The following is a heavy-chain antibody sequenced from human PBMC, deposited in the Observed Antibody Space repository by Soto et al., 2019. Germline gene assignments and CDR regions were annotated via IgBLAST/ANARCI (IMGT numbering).Heavy chain of an antibody. J-gene: IGHJ4*02. V-gene: IGHV4-30-2*01. Sequence: SETLSLTCAVSGGSISSGGSSWSWIRQPPGQSLEWIGYVYHTGNTHYNPSLKSRVTISVDRSKNQFSLKLNSVTAADTAVYYCARHSDYLDYWGQGALVTVSS. CDR2: VYHTGNT. CDR3: ARHSDYLDY. CDR1: GGSISSGGSS. D-gene: IGHD1-26*01.